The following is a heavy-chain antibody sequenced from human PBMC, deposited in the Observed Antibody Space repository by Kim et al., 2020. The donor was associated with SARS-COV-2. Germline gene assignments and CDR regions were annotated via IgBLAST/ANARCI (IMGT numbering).Heavy chain of an antibody. D-gene: IGHD4-17*01. CDR3: ARSLPGDYFTWFDP. Sequence: ANSVKGRFTISRDNSKNTLYLQMGSLRAEDMAVYYCARSLPGDYFTWFDPWGQGTLVTVSS. V-gene: IGHV3-64*01. J-gene: IGHJ5*02.